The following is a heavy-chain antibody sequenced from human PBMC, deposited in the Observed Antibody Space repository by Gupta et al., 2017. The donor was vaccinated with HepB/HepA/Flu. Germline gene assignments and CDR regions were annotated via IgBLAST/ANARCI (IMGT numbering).Heavy chain of an antibody. D-gene: IGHD2-15*01. Sequence: EVQLVESGGGLVQPGGSLRLSCAASGFIFSDYSMSWVRQPPGKGLEWVSYITTSNTLYYADSVKGRFTISRDNAKESLYLHMNSLTEEDTALYYCARASCSDTDCLRIFDFWGQGTLVTVSS. CDR2: ITTSNTL. CDR3: ARASCSDTDCLRIFDF. V-gene: IGHV3-48*02. J-gene: IGHJ4*02. CDR1: GFIFSDYS.